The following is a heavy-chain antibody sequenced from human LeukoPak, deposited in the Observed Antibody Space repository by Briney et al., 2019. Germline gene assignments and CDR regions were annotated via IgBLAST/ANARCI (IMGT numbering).Heavy chain of an antibody. CDR1: GASISTYY. D-gene: IGHD3-16*01. Sequence: SETLSLTCTVSGASISTYYWSWIRQPPGKGREWIGYIYHSGRTNYNPSLQSRVTISADTSKNQFSLNLSSVPAADTAVYYCARHVGEAYFDYWGQGTLVTVSS. J-gene: IGHJ4*02. V-gene: IGHV4-59*08. CDR3: ARHVGEAYFDY. CDR2: IYHSGRT.